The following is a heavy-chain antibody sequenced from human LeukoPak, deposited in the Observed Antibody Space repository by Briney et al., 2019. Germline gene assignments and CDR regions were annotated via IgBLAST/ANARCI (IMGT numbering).Heavy chain of an antibody. V-gene: IGHV4-59*01. Sequence: PSETLSLSCTASGGSISSYYWSWIRQPPGKGLEWIGYIYYSGSTNYNPSLKSRFTISVDTSKNQFSLKLSSVTAADTAVYYCAGGGYCSSTSCYKVFDYWGQGTLVTVSS. D-gene: IGHD2-2*02. CDR1: GGSISSYY. J-gene: IGHJ4*02. CDR3: AGGGYCSSTSCYKVFDY. CDR2: IYYSGST.